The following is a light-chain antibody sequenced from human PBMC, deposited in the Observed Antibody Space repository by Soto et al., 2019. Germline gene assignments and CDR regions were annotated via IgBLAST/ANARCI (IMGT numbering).Light chain of an antibody. CDR1: QSVSSC. CDR3: QQRSNWP. CDR2: DAP. Sequence: EIVLTQSPATLSLSPGERATLSCRASQSVSSCLAWYQQKPGQAPRLLIYDAPNRATGIPARFSGSGSGTDFTLTISSLEPEAFAVYYCQQRSNWPFGGGTKVEIK. V-gene: IGKV3-11*01. J-gene: IGKJ4*01.